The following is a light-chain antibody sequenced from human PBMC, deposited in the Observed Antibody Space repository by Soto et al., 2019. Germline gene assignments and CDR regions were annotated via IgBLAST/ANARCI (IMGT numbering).Light chain of an antibody. CDR1: QTVSSH. V-gene: IGKV3-11*01. J-gene: IGKJ3*01. Sequence: EIVLTQSPATLSLSPCERATLSCRASQTVSSHLAWYQQKPGQAPILLIYDTSNRATGIPARFSGSGSGTDFTLTISGLETEDFAVYYCQQRGNWPPGFTFGPGTTVDMK. CDR2: DTS. CDR3: QQRGNWPPGFT.